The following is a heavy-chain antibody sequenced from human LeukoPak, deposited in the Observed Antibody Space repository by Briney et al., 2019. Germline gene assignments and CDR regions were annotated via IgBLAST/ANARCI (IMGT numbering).Heavy chain of an antibody. J-gene: IGHJ3*02. CDR2: IYYSGST. D-gene: IGHD6-19*01. Sequence: SETLSLTCTVSGGSVSSGSYYWSWIRQPPGKGLEWIGYIYYSGSTNYNPSLKSRVTISVDTSKNQFSLKLSSVTAADTAVYYCARGRAVAGTYAFDIWGQGTMVTVSS. V-gene: IGHV4-61*01. CDR1: GGSVSSGSYY. CDR3: ARGRAVAGTYAFDI.